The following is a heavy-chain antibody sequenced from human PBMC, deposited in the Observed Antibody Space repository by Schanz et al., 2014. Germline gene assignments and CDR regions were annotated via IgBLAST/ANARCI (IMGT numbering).Heavy chain of an antibody. CDR2: INTGSNYI. CDR1: GFSFSDYY. V-gene: IGHV3-11*03. D-gene: IGHD1-26*01. Sequence: QVHLLESGGGLVEPGGSLRLSCAASGFSFSDYYMSWIRQAPGKGLEWISFINTGSNYINYADSVKGRFTISRDNTKNSLFLQLNSLRADDKAVYYCARNRGSGGQNWYFDLWGRGTLVTVSS. J-gene: IGHJ2*01. CDR3: ARNRGSGGQNWYFDL.